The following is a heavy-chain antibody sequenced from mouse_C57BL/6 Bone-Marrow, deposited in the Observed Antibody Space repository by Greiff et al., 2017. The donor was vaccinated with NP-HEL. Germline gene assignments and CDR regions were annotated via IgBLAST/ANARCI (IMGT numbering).Heavy chain of an antibody. D-gene: IGHD1-1*01. CDR3: ARYYYGSSLAWFAY. Sequence: LQQPGAELVKPGASVKLSCKASGYTFTSYWMHWVKQRPGQGLEWIGMIHPNSGSTNYNEKFKSKATLTVDKSSSTAYMQLSSLTSEDSAVYYCARYYYGSSLAWFAYWGQGTLVTVSA. V-gene: IGHV1-64*01. CDR1: GYTFTSYW. J-gene: IGHJ3*01. CDR2: IHPNSGST.